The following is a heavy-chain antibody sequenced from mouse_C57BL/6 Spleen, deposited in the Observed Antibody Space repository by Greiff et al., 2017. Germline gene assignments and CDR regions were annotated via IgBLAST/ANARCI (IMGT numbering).Heavy chain of an antibody. CDR1: GYTFTSYW. D-gene: IGHD3-3*01. CDR2: IDPSDSYT. J-gene: IGHJ1*03. CDR3: AGTGTGYFDV. V-gene: IGHV1-59*01. Sequence: VQLQQSGAELVRPGTSVKLSCKASGYTFTSYWMHWVKQRPGQGLEWIGVIDPSDSYTNYNQKFKGKATLTVDTSSSTAYMQLSSLTSEDSAVYYCAGTGTGYFDVWGTGTTVTVSS.